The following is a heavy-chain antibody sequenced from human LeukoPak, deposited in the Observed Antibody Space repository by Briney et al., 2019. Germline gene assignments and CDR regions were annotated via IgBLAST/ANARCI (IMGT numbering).Heavy chain of an antibody. V-gene: IGHV3-23*01. CDR3: ARGYDSSGYYYY. J-gene: IGHJ4*02. CDR1: GFTFSSYA. D-gene: IGHD3-22*01. Sequence: PGGSLRLSCAASGFTFSSYAMSWVRQAPGKGLEWVSAISGSGGSTYYADSVKGRFTISRDNSKNTLYLQMNSLRAEDTAVYYCARGYDSSGYYYYWGQGTLVTVSS. CDR2: ISGSGGST.